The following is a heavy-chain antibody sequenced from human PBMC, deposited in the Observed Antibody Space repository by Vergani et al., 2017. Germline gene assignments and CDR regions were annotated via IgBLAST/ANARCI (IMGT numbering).Heavy chain of an antibody. CDR2: ISDVGETK. V-gene: IGHV3-11*01. CDR1: GFIFSDYY. D-gene: IGHD1/OR15-1a*01. CDR3: GRKQSPASLMDKPIDI. J-gene: IGHJ5*02. Sequence: QVQLVASGGGLVRPGGSLRLSCAASGFIFSDYYMTWIRQTPGKGLEWLAHISDVGETKMYAESLKGRFTVSRDNTKNLLILQMKTLKVDDTATYYCGRKQSPASLMDKPIDIWGQGTLVTVSS.